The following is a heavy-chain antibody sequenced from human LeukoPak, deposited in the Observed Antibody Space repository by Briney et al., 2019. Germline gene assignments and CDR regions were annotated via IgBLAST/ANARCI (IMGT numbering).Heavy chain of an antibody. V-gene: IGHV3-53*01. CDR1: GFSVSGNY. CDR3: ARRAGGYSHPYDY. J-gene: IGHJ4*02. D-gene: IGHD4-23*01. CDR2: IYSGGTT. Sequence: GGSLRLSCAVSGFSVSGNYMSWVRQAPGKGLEWVSLIYSGGTTYYADSVKGRFTISRDNSKNTLYLQMNSLRAEDTAVYYCARRAGGYSHPYDYWGQGILVTVSS.